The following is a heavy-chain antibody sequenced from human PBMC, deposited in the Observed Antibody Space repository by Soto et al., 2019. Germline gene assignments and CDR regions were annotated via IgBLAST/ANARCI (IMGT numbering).Heavy chain of an antibody. V-gene: IGHV1-46*01. CDR2: INPSGGST. D-gene: IGHD1-26*01. J-gene: IGHJ6*02. CDR3: AREVGAAYYYYYGMDV. CDR1: GYTFTSYY. Sequence: ASVKVSCKASGYTFTSYYMHWVRQAPGQGLEWMGIINPSGGSTSYAQKFQGRVTMTRDTSTSTVYMELSSLRSEDTAVYYCAREVGAAYYYYYGMDVWGQGTTVTVSS.